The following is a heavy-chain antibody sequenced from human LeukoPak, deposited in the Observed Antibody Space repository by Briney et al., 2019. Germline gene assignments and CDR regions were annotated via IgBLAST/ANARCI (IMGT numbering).Heavy chain of an antibody. CDR3: AKVSGEYSSSSGDY. CDR1: GFTFDDYA. D-gene: IGHD6-6*01. CDR2: ISWDGGST. V-gene: IGHV3-43D*03. J-gene: IGHJ4*02. Sequence: GGSLRLSCAASGFTFDDYAMHWVRQAPGKGLEWVSLISWDGGSTCYADSVKGRFTISRDNSKNSLYLQMNSLRAEDTALYYCAKVSGEYSSSSGDYWGQGTLVTVSS.